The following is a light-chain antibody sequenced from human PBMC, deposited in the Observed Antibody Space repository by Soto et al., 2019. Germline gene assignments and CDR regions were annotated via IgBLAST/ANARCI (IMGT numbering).Light chain of an antibody. V-gene: IGLV2-14*01. CDR3: ISYTDSSTSYV. J-gene: IGLJ1*01. CDR1: RSDIGSYNY. CDR2: GVS. Sequence: ALTQPASVSGSPGQSITISCSGTRSDIGSYNYVAWYQQFPGKTPKILIYGVSNRPSGVSSRFSGSKSGNTASLTISGLQAEDEADYYCISYTDSSTSYVFGSGTKVTVL.